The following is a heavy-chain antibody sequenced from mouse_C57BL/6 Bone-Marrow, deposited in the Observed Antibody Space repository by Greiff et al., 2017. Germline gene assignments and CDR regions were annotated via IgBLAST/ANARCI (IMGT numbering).Heavy chain of an antibody. CDR2: IYPRSGNT. V-gene: IGHV1-81*01. Sequence: VKLQQSGAELARPGASVKLSCKASGYTFTSYGISWVKQRTGQGLEWIGEIYPRSGNTYYNEKFKGKATLTADKSSRTAYMELPSLPSADSAVDFCASYDGCFYNFDYWGQGTTLTVSS. CDR1: GYTFTSYG. J-gene: IGHJ2*01. D-gene: IGHD2-3*01. CDR3: ASYDGCFYNFDY.